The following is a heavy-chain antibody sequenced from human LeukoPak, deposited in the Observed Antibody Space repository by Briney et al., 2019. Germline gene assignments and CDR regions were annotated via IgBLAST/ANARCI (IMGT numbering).Heavy chain of an antibody. Sequence: PSETLSLTCTVSGGSISSSSYYWGWIRQPPGKGLEWIGSIYYGGSTYYNPSLKSRVTISVDTSKNQFSLKLSSVTAADTAVYYCARDLVQPPITMVRGGYFDYWGQGTLVTVSS. V-gene: IGHV4-39*07. CDR2: IYYGGST. D-gene: IGHD3-10*01. CDR3: ARDLVQPPITMVRGGYFDY. J-gene: IGHJ4*02. CDR1: GGSISSSSYY.